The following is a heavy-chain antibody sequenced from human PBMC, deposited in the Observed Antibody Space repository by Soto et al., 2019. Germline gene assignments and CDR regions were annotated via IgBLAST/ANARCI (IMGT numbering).Heavy chain of an antibody. V-gene: IGHV3-30*18. D-gene: IGHD4-17*01. CDR1: GFIFSTYG. J-gene: IGHJ4*02. Sequence: QVQLVESGGGVVQPGRSLRLSCAASGFIFSTYGMHWVRQAPGKGLEWLSVISYDGNNKYYADSVKGRFTISRDNSKNTLWLQMDSLRTEDTAVYYCAKDLLLTTITTEGDWGQGTLVTVSS. CDR2: ISYDGNNK. CDR3: AKDLLLTTITTEGD.